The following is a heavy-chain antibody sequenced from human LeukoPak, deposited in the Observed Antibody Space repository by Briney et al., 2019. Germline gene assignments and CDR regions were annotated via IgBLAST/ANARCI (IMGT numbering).Heavy chain of an antibody. Sequence: ASVKVSCKASGYTFTSYGISWARQAPGQGLEWMGWISAYNGNTNYAQKLQGRVTMTTDTSTSTAYMELRSLRSDDTAVYYCARLNYYYYYMDVWGKGTTVTVSS. J-gene: IGHJ6*03. D-gene: IGHD6-6*01. CDR3: ARLNYYYYYMDV. CDR1: GYTFTSYG. CDR2: ISAYNGNT. V-gene: IGHV1-18*01.